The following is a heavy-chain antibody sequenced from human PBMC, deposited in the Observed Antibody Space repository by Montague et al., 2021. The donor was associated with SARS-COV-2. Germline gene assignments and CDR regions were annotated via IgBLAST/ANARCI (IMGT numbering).Heavy chain of an antibody. D-gene: IGHD1-26*01. J-gene: IGHJ3*02. CDR1: GDSVASNNAA. V-gene: IGHV6-1*01. CDR2: TCYRPEWYF. Sequence: CAIPGDSVASNNAAWNWIRQSPSRGLEWLGRTCYRPEWYFDYAISLRGRITINPDTSKNQFSLQLDSVTLDDTAVYYCARYSYSGTYFGLNDAFDIWGQGTLVTVSS. CDR3: ARYSYSGTYFGLNDAFDI.